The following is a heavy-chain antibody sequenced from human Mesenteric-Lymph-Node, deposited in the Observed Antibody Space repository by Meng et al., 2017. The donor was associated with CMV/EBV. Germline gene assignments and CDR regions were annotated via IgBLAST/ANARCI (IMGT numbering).Heavy chain of an antibody. CDR3: TKVGHYDFWSGYSYWFDP. J-gene: IGHJ5*02. D-gene: IGHD3-3*01. CDR2: ISGGGGST. V-gene: IGHV3-23*01. Sequence: GGSLRLSCAASGFNFFTYSMNWLRQAPGKGLEWVSAISGGGGSTYYADSVKGRFTISRDNSKNTLFLQMNSLRAEDTAVYYCTKVGHYDFWSGYSYWFDPWGQGTLVTVSS. CDR1: GFNFFTYS.